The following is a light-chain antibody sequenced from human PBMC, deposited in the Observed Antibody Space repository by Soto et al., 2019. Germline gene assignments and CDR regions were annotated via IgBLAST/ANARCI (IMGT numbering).Light chain of an antibody. V-gene: IGKV3-11*01. CDR2: DAS. Sequence: EFVLTQSPATLSLSPGEKAILSCRASQSVSNYLAWYQQKPGHAPRLLIYDASNRATGIPARFSGSGSGTDFTLTISSLEPEDFAVYYCQQRSTWWTFGQGTKVEIK. CDR3: QQRSTWWT. J-gene: IGKJ1*01. CDR1: QSVSNY.